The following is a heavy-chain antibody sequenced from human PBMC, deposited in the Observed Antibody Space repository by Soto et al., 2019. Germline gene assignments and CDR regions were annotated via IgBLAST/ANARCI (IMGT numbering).Heavy chain of an antibody. CDR2: IYSGGST. CDR3: ARVVPDAFDI. D-gene: IGHD2-15*01. CDR1: GFTVSRNY. V-gene: IGHV3-66*01. J-gene: IGHJ3*02. Sequence: EVPLVESGGGLVQPGGSLRLSCAASGFTVSRNYLSWVRQAPGKGLEWVSVIYSGGSTYYADSVKGRFTISRDSSQNTLYLQMNSLRAEDTAVYYCARVVPDAFDIWGQGTMVTVSS.